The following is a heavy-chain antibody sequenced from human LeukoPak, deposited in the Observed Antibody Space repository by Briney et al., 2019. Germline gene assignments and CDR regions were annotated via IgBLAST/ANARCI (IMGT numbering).Heavy chain of an antibody. V-gene: IGHV4-34*01. CDR3: ARGRVFGYCSGGSCFKWFDP. J-gene: IGHJ5*02. D-gene: IGHD2-15*01. Sequence: SETLSLTCAVYGGSFSGYYWSWIRQPPGKGLEWIGEINHSGSTNYNPSLKSRLSMSVDTAKNQFSLKLSSVTAADTAVYYCARGRVFGYCSGGSCFKWFDPWGQGTLVTVSS. CDR2: INHSGST. CDR1: GGSFSGYY.